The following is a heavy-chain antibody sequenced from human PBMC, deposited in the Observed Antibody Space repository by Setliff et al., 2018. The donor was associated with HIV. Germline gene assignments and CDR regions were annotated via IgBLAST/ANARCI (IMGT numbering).Heavy chain of an antibody. D-gene: IGHD6-13*01. CDR3: ARDKTGVAAAAFGGGSAWPDEGFDI. CDR1: GYTFTSYA. CDR2: INAGNGNT. Sequence: ASVKVSCKASGYTFTSYAMHWVRQAPGQRLEWMGWINAGNGNTKYSQKFQGRLTITADKSTSTAYMELNSLRSEDTAVYYCARDKTGVAAAAFGGGSAWPDEGFDIWGQGTMVTVSS. V-gene: IGHV1-3*01. J-gene: IGHJ3*02.